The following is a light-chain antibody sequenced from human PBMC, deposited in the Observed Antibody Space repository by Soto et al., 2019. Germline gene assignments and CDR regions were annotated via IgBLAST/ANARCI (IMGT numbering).Light chain of an antibody. Sequence: EVVLTQSPATLSLFPGERATLSSRASQSISTNLAWYRQKPGQAPMLLIFDASTRATGCPARFSGSISGTDFTLTISSLEPEDSAVYYCQHRRSWPPWATFGGGTQVKI. J-gene: IGKJ4*01. V-gene: IGKV3-11*01. CDR1: QSISTN. CDR3: QHRRSWPPWAT. CDR2: DAS.